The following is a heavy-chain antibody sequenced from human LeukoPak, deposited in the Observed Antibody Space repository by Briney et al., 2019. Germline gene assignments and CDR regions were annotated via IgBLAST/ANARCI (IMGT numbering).Heavy chain of an antibody. J-gene: IGHJ4*02. CDR1: GASYNAYY. CDR3: AVGITILGVAASFDS. Sequence: SETLSLTCAVYGASYNAYYWSWIGQPPGKGLEWIGDIDHRGTATYNPSLKSRLTISADASKNQFSLKLNSVTDADTAVYYCAVGITILGVAASFDSWGQGNLVIVSS. CDR2: IDHRGTA. D-gene: IGHD3-3*01. V-gene: IGHV4-34*01.